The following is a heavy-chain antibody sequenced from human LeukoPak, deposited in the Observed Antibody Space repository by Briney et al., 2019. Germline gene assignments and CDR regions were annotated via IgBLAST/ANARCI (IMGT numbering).Heavy chain of an antibody. CDR1: GFTFGDYA. CDR3: TRATRISIFGVQYYFDY. Sequence: GGSLRLSCTTSGFTFGDYAMTWVRQAPGKGLEWVSFIRSKSYGRTTDYAASVKGRFTISRDDSKSVAYLQMDSLKTEDTAVYYCTRATRISIFGVQYYFDYWGQGTLVAVSS. J-gene: IGHJ4*02. D-gene: IGHD3-3*01. V-gene: IGHV3-49*04. CDR2: IRSKSYGRTT.